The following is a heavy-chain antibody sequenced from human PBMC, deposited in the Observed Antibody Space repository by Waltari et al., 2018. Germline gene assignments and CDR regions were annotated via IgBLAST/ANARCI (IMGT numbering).Heavy chain of an antibody. CDR1: GFTFNTYT. J-gene: IGHJ6*02. V-gene: IGHV3-21*02. D-gene: IGHD6-13*01. Sequence: EVQLVESGGGLVKPGGSLRLSCAASGFTFNTYTMNWVRQAPGKGLDGVSSISSTSSDIYYADSVKGGFTISRDNAKSSLYLQLNSLRAEDTAVYYCAGGYSSYYGMDVWGQGTTVTVSS. CDR2: ISSTSSDI. CDR3: AGGYSSYYGMDV.